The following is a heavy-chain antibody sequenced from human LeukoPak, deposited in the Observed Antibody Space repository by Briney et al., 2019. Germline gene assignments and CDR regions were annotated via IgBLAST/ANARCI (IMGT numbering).Heavy chain of an antibody. V-gene: IGHV3-30*04. D-gene: IGHD2-15*01. CDR3: VTGDKILTSPGYYFDF. J-gene: IGHJ4*02. CDR1: GFTFSSYA. Sequence: HPGGSLRLSCAASGFTFSSYAMHWVRQPPGKGLEWVAALSSDGSYKSYVDSVRGRFTISRDNSGNTLYLQMNSLRAEDTAVYFCVTGDKILTSPGYYFDFWGQGTLVTVSS. CDR2: LSSDGSYK.